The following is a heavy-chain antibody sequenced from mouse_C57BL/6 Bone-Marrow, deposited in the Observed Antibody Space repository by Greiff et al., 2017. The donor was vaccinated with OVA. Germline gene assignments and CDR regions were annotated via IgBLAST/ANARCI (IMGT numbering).Heavy chain of an antibody. CDR1: GYAFTNYL. CDR2: INPGSGGT. D-gene: IGHD2-4*01. V-gene: IGHV1-54*01. CDR3: ARERDYDGAWFAY. Sequence: VKLMESGAELVRPGTSVKVSCTASGYAFTNYLIEWVKQRPGQGLEWIGVINPGSGGTNYNEKFKGKATLTADKSSSTAYMQLSSLTSEDSAVYFCARERDYDGAWFAYWGQGTLVTVSA. J-gene: IGHJ3*01.